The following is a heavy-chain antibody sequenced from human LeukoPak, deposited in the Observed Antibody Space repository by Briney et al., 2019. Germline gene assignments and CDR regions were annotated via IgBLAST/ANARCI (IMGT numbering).Heavy chain of an antibody. CDR2: ISGSGGST. V-gene: IGHV3-23*01. CDR3: ARDPGYFDWLPYPDY. D-gene: IGHD3-9*01. CDR1: GFTFSSYA. Sequence: GGSLRLSCAASGFTFSSYAMSWVRQAPGKGLEWVSAISGSGGSTYYADSVKGRFTISRDNSKNTLYLQMNSLRAEDTAVYYCARDPGYFDWLPYPDYWGQGTLVTVSS. J-gene: IGHJ4*02.